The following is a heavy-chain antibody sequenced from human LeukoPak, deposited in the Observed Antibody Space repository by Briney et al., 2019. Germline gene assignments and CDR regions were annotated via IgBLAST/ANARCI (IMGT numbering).Heavy chain of an antibody. CDR1: GYTFTDYY. D-gene: IGHD6-13*01. CDR3: ARTLIAAAGRSFDH. CDR2: INTNTGNP. Sequence: ASVKVSCKASGYTFTDYYMHWVRQAPGQGLEWMGWINTNTGNPTYAQGFTGRFVFSLDSSVSTAYLQISSLKAEDTAVYYCARTLIAAAGRSFDHWGQGTLVTVSS. V-gene: IGHV7-4-1*02. J-gene: IGHJ4*02.